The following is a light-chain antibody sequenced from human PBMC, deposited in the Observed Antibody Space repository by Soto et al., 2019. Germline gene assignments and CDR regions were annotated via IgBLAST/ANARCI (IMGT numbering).Light chain of an antibody. J-gene: IGLJ3*02. V-gene: IGLV2-8*01. CDR3: SSYAGDNRLV. CDR1: SSDIGRYNY. CDR2: EVA. Sequence: QSALTQPPSASGSPGQSVTISCTGTSSDIGRYNYVSWYQQHPGKAPKLIVFEVAQRPTGVPDRFSASKSGNTASLTVSGLQAEDEADYYYSSYAGDNRLVFGGGTQLTVL.